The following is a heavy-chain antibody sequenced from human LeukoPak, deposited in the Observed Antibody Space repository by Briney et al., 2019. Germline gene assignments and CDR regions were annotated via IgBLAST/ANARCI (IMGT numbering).Heavy chain of an antibody. Sequence: SGGSLRLSCAASGFTLSNYPVHWVRQAPGKGLEWVAVMSYDGSEKFYADSVKGRFTISRDNSKNTLYLQMNSLRAEDTAVYYCAKLPTYYYDSSGYFSAGGYYFDYWGQGTLVTVSS. D-gene: IGHD3-22*01. CDR2: MSYDGSEK. V-gene: IGHV3-30-3*02. J-gene: IGHJ4*02. CDR3: AKLPTYYYDSSGYFSAGGYYFDY. CDR1: GFTLSNYP.